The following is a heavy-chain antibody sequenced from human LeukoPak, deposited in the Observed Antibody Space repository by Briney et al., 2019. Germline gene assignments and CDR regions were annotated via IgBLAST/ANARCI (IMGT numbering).Heavy chain of an antibody. CDR3: ARSHYQSSDYFDEDAFDI. Sequence: PGGSLRLSCAASGFTFSDHYMDWVRQAPGKGLEWVGRARNKVNSYTTEYAAAVQGRFSISRDDSKNSLYLQVNSLKTEDTALYYCARSHYQSSDYFDEDAFDIWGQGTMVTVSS. CDR1: GFTFSDHY. CDR2: ARNKVNSYTT. J-gene: IGHJ3*02. V-gene: IGHV3-72*01. D-gene: IGHD3-22*01.